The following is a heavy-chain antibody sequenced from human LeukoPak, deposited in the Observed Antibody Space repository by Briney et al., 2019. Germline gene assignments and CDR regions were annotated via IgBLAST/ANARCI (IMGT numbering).Heavy chain of an antibody. CDR2: LSSSSSYI. CDR3: ARDGSWIYDGMDV. J-gene: IGHJ6*02. D-gene: IGHD3-10*01. Sequence: GGSLRLSCAASGFTFSSYSINWVRQAPWKGLEWVSSLSSSSSYIYYADSVKGRFTISRDNAKNSLYLQMNSLRAEDTAVYYCARDGSWIYDGMDVWGQGTTVTVSS. V-gene: IGHV3-21*01. CDR1: GFTFSSYS.